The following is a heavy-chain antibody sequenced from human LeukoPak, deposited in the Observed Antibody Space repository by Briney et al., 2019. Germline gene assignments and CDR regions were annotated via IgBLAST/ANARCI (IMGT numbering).Heavy chain of an antibody. D-gene: IGHD2-15*01. V-gene: IGHV1-2*02. CDR2: ISPHSTYR. J-gene: IGHJ4*02. Sequence: ASVKVSCKASGFTFTGYYIHWVRQAPGQGLEWMGYISPHSTYRSSAQQFEGRVTMTRDTSMSTAYRALSGLRSEESVVYYCVREGEDLLSKYFDYWGQGTLVTVSS. CDR3: VREGEDLLSKYFDY. CDR1: GFTFTGYY.